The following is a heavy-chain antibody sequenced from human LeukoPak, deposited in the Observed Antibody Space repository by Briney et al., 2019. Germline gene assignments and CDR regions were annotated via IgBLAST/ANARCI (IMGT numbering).Heavy chain of an antibody. V-gene: IGHV1-18*01. CDR3: ARTTSPPYYDFWSGSTYYFDY. J-gene: IGHJ4*02. CDR1: GYTFTSYG. D-gene: IGHD3-3*01. CDR2: ISAYNGNT. Sequence: ASVKVSCKASGYTFTSYGISWVRQAPGQELEGMGWISAYNGNTNYAQKLQGRVTMTTDTSTSTAYMELRSLRSDDTAVYYCARTTSPPYYDFWSGSTYYFDYWGQGTLVTVSS.